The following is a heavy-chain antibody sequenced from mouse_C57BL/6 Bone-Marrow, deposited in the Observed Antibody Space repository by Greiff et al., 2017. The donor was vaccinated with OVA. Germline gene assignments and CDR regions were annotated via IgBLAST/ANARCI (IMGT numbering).Heavy chain of an antibody. J-gene: IGHJ3*01. V-gene: IGHV1-12*01. CDR3: ASWNWANYYGPSWCAY. CDR1: GYTFTSYN. Sequence: QVQLQQSGAELVRPGASVKMSCKASGYTFTSYNMHWVKQTPRQGLEWIGAIYPGNGDTSYNQKFKGKATLTVDKSSSTAYMQLSSLTSEDSAVYFCASWNWANYYGPSWCAYWGQGTLVTVSA. CDR2: IYPGNGDT. D-gene: IGHD1-1*01.